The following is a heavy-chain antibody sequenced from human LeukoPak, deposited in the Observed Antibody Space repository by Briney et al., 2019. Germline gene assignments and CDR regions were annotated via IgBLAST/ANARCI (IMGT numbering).Heavy chain of an antibody. CDR2: IIPIFGTA. V-gene: IGHV1-69*05. CDR3: ARTQRDIVVVPAAMAGGPFDY. D-gene: IGHD2-2*01. J-gene: IGHJ4*02. Sequence: ASVEVSCKASGGTFSSYAISWVRQAPGQGLEWMGGIIPIFGTANYAQKFQGRVTITTDESTSTAYMELSSLRSEDTAVYYCARTQRDIVVVPAAMAGGPFDYWGQGTLVTVSS. CDR1: GGTFSSYA.